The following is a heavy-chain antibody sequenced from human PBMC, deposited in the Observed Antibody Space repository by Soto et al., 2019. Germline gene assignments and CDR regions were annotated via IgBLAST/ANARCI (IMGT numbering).Heavy chain of an antibody. V-gene: IGHV1-18*01. J-gene: IGHJ4*02. CDR1: GYSFTSYG. D-gene: IGHD1-7*01. CDR2: TSTYNGNT. Sequence: QVQLVQSGAEVKKPGASVKVSCKASGYSFTSYGITWVRQAPGQGLEWLGGTSTYNGNTNYAQKLQGRVTVPTDTSTSTVYMELRSLRSDDTAVYYCARDRALELGDYWGQGTLVTVSS. CDR3: ARDRALELGDY.